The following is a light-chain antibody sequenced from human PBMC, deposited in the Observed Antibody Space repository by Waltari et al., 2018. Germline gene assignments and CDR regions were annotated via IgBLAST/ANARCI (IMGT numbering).Light chain of an antibody. CDR1: QSISNT. J-gene: IGKJ3*01. Sequence: EIVMTQSPATLSVSPGERATLSCRASQSISNTLAWYQQKPGQAPRLLVYATSARATGVPARFSGSGSGTEFTLTINSLQSEDFAVYYCQQCSDWPPGTFGPGTKVDIK. CDR3: QQCSDWPPGT. V-gene: IGKV3-15*01. CDR2: ATS.